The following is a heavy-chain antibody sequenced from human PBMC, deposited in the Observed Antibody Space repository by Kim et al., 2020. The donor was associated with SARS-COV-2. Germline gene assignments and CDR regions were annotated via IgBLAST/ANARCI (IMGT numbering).Heavy chain of an antibody. CDR2: INHSGST. CDR3: ARGPGLLWFGELLRRKRGDAFDI. CDR1: GGSFSGYY. D-gene: IGHD3-10*01. Sequence: SETLSLTCAVYGGSFSGYYWSWIRQPPGKGLEWIGEINHSGSTNYNPSLKSRVTISVDTSKNQFSLKLSSVTAADTAVYYCARGPGLLWFGELLRRKRGDAFDIWGQGTMVTVSS. J-gene: IGHJ3*02. V-gene: IGHV4-34*01.